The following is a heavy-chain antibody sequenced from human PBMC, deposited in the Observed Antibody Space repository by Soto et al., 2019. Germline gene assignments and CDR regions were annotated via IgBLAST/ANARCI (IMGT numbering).Heavy chain of an antibody. CDR1: GFTFSSYA. Sequence: PGGSLRLSCAASGFTFSSYAMHWVRQAPGKGLEWVAVISYDGSNKYYADSVKGRFTISRDNSKNTLYLQMNSLRAEDTAVYYCARGDSSGWKAVGRYYYYYGMDVWGQGTTVTVSS. CDR3: ARGDSSGWKAVGRYYYYYGMDV. J-gene: IGHJ6*02. V-gene: IGHV3-30-3*01. CDR2: ISYDGSNK. D-gene: IGHD6-19*01.